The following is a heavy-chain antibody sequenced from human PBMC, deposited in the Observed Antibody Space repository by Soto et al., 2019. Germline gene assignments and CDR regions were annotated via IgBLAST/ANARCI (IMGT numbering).Heavy chain of an antibody. CDR2: ILPIFGTA. D-gene: IGHD4-17*01. CDR1: GGTFKTES. V-gene: IGHV1-69*13. CDR3: ARGHEYGGNSAAFDI. J-gene: IGHJ3*02. Sequence: QVHLVQSGAAVKKPGSSVKVSCKCSGGTFKTESINWVRQTPGQGLAWMGGILPIFGTADYAPRFQGRVIITADEATRTAYVELSSLRSQDTAVYFCARGHEYGGNSAAFDIWGQGTMVTVSS.